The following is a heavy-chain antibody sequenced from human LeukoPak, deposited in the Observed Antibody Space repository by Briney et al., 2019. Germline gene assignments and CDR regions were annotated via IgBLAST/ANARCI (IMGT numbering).Heavy chain of an antibody. J-gene: IGHJ6*03. CDR2: MNPNSGNT. Sequence: ASVKVSCKASGYTFTSYDINWVRQATGQGLEWMGWMNPNSGNTGYAQKFQGRVTMTRNTSISTAYMELSSLRSEDTAVYYCARDRYGSGSYGYYYYYMDVWGKGTTVTISS. D-gene: IGHD3-10*01. V-gene: IGHV1-8*01. CDR3: ARDRYGSGSYGYYYYYMDV. CDR1: GYTFTSYD.